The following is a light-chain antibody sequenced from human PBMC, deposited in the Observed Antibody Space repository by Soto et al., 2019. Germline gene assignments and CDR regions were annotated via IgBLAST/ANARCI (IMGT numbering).Light chain of an antibody. Sequence: EVVMTQSPATLSVSPGAIATLSCRASQSVSSNLAWYQQTLGQAPRLLIYDASTRATGIPARYSCSGSGTDFTLTISSLQSEDFAVYYCHEYYNWPRTFGQGTMVYIK. CDR1: QSVSSN. J-gene: IGKJ1*01. V-gene: IGKV3-15*01. CDR2: DAS. CDR3: HEYYNWPRT.